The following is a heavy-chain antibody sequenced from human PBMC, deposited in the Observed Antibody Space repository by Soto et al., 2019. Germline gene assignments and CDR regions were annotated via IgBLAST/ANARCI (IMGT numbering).Heavy chain of an antibody. CDR1: GFTFSSYT. D-gene: IGHD1-26*01. J-gene: IGHJ3*02. V-gene: IGHV3-30-3*01. Sequence: GGSLRLSCAASGFTFSSYTMPWVRQAPGKGLEWVAIISYDGSDKYYADSVKGRFTISRDNSRNTLYLQMSSLRPEDTGVYFCARGRMVGAITEAFDMWGHGTMVTVSS. CDR2: ISYDGSDK. CDR3: ARGRMVGAITEAFDM.